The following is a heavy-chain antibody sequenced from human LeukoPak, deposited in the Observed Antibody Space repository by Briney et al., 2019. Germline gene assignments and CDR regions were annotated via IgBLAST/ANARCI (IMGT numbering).Heavy chain of an antibody. CDR1: GFTFDDYA. Sequence: PGGSLRLSCAASGFTFDDYAMHWVRQAPGKGLEWVSGISWNSGSIGYADSVKGRFTISRDNSKNTLYLQMNSLRAEDTAVYYCAKVLSGWYGLDYWGQGTLVTVSS. CDR3: AKVLSGWYGLDY. D-gene: IGHD6-19*01. V-gene: IGHV3-9*01. J-gene: IGHJ4*02. CDR2: ISWNSGSI.